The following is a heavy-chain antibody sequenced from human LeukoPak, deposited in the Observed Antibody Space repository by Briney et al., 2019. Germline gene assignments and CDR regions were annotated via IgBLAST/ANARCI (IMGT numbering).Heavy chain of an antibody. D-gene: IGHD6-13*01. J-gene: IGHJ4*02. V-gene: IGHV4-59*01. CDR2: IYYSGIT. Sequence: PSWTVSLTCTVSGGSISSYYWSWIRQPPGKGLEWIGYIYYSGITNYNPSLKSRVTISVDTSKNQFSLKLNSVTAADTAVYYCARAASSWYFDYWGQGTLVTVSS. CDR1: GGSISSYY. CDR3: ARAASSWYFDY.